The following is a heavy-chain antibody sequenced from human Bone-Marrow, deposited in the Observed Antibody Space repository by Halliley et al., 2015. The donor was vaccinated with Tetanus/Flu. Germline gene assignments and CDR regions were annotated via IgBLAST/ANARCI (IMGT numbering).Heavy chain of an antibody. CDR3: ARSRTTGGRYYFDR. J-gene: IGHJ4*02. V-gene: IGHV3-64*02. Sequence: SAISTDGGSTFSAASVKGRFTISRDNSKSTLFLQMDSLRDDDTAVYFCARSRTTGGRYYFDRWGQGTLVTVAS. D-gene: IGHD1-1*01. CDR2: ISTDGGST.